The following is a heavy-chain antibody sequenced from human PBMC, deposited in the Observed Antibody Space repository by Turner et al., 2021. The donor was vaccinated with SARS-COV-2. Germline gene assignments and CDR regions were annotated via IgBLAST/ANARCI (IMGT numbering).Heavy chain of an antibody. CDR1: GFTFSNYN. V-gene: IGHV3-48*02. D-gene: IGHD3-10*01. Sequence: EVQLVESGGGLVPPGGSLRLSCAASGFTFSNYNLNWVRQAPGKGLEWVSDISSSRRTIYYADSVKGRFTISRDNAKNSLYLQMNSLRDEDTAVYYCARDGGWFGELLDYWGQGTLVTVSS. CDR2: ISSSRRTI. CDR3: ARDGGWFGELLDY. J-gene: IGHJ4*02.